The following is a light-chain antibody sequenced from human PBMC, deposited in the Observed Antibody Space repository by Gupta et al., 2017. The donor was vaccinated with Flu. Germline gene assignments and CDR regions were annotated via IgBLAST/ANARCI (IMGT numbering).Light chain of an antibody. CDR1: QSVSSSY. J-gene: IGKJ2*03. Sequence: EIVLTQSPGTLSFSQGERATLSCRASQSVSSSYLAWYQQKPGQAPRLLIYGASSRATGIPDRFSGSGSGTDFTLTISRLEPEDFAVYYCQQYGSSPWYSFGQGTKLEIK. CDR3: QQYGSSPWYS. CDR2: GAS. V-gene: IGKV3-20*01.